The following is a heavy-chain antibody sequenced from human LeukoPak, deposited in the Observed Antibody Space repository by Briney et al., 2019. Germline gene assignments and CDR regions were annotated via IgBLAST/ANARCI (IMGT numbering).Heavy chain of an antibody. Sequence: PGGSLRLSCAASGFTVNNNYVNWVRQAPGKGLEWVSIIYGGGDTPYADSVKGRFTISRDNSKNTVYLQMNSLRAEDTAVYYCAKESGYYHYWGQGTLVTVSS. V-gene: IGHV3-53*01. CDR2: IYGGGDT. CDR3: AKESGYYHY. CDR1: GFTVNNNY. J-gene: IGHJ4*02. D-gene: IGHD3-3*01.